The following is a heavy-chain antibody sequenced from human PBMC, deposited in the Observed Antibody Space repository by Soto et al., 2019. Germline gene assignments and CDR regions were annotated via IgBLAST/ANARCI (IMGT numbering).Heavy chain of an antibody. CDR1: GFTFSNYI. CDR3: VRDSLMRTS. V-gene: IGHV3-21*01. CDR2: ISSGSSYI. Sequence: GGSLRLSCAGSGFTFSNYIMTWVRQAPGKGLEWVSSISSGSSYIYYAESLKGRFTISRDDARSSLYLQMNNLRADDTAVYYCVRDSLMRTSWGQGTLVTVSS. D-gene: IGHD2-8*01. J-gene: IGHJ5*02.